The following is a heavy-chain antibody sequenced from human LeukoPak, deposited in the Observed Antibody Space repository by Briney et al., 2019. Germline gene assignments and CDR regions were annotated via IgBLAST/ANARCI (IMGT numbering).Heavy chain of an antibody. D-gene: IGHD5-24*01. V-gene: IGHV4-39*01. CDR2: IYYSGST. Sequence: SETLSLTCTVSGGSTSSSSFYWDWIRQPPGKGLECVGRIYYSGSTYYNPSLKSRVTISVDTSKNQFSLKVSSVTAADTAVYYCARSMGLRPRFDYWGQGILVTVSS. CDR1: GGSTSSSSFY. CDR3: ARSMGLRPRFDY. J-gene: IGHJ4*02.